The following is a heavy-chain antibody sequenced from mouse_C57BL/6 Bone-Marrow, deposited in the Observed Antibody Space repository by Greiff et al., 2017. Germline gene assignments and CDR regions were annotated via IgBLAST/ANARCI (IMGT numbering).Heavy chain of an antibody. D-gene: IGHD1-1*01. V-gene: IGHV1-50*01. CDR3: SLYVSSYDY. Sequence: VQLQQPGAELVKPGASVKLSCKASGYTFTSYWMQWVKQRPGQGLEWIGEIDPSDSYTNYNPKFKGKATLTVDTSSSPAYMQLSSLTSEDSAVYYCSLYVSSYDYWGQGTTLTVSS. CDR2: IDPSDSYT. CDR1: GYTFTSYW. J-gene: IGHJ2*01.